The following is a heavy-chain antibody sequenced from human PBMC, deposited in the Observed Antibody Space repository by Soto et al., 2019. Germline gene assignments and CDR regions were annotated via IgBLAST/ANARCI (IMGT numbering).Heavy chain of an antibody. D-gene: IGHD2-2*01. V-gene: IGHV1-2*02. J-gene: IGHJ4*02. CDR3: ARGYCSSTSCYFYFDY. Sequence: ASVKVSCKASGYTFTGYYMHWVRQAPGQGLEWMGWINPNSGGTNYAQKFQGRVTMTRDTSISTAYMELSRLRSDDTAVYYCARGYCSSTSCYFYFDYAGQGTLV. CDR1: GYTFTGYY. CDR2: INPNSGGT.